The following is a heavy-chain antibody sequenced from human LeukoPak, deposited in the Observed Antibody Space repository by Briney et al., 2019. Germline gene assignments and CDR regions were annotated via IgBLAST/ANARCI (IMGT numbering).Heavy chain of an antibody. CDR2: TYYRSKWYT. CDR1: GDSVSNNNAA. CDR3: ARHYYYDSSEVDY. D-gene: IGHD3-22*01. Sequence: SQTLSLTCAISGDSVSNNNAAWNWIRQSPSRGLEWLGRTYYRSKWYTDYAVSVSSRITINPDASKNQFSLKLSSVTAADTAVYYCARHYYYDSSEVDYWGQGTLVTVSS. V-gene: IGHV6-1*01. J-gene: IGHJ4*02.